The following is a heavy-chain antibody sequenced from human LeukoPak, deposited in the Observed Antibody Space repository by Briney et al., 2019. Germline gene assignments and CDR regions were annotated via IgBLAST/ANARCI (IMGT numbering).Heavy chain of an antibody. CDR2: LSSSGSAF. CDR3: ARVYFDSSGYPTTDYFDY. D-gene: IGHD3-22*01. V-gene: IGHV3-48*03. J-gene: IGHJ4*02. Sequence: GGSLTLSCEDSGFTFRSYEMNWVRQAPGKGLEWIAYLSSSGSAFSYADSVKGRFTIARDNAKNSVYLEMNSLRADDTAVYYCARVYFDSSGYPTTDYFDYWGQGTLVTVSS. CDR1: GFTFRSYE.